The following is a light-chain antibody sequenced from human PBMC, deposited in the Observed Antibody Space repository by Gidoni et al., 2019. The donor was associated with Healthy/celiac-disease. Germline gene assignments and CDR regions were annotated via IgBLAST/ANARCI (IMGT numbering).Light chain of an antibody. CDR2: AAS. Sequence: DIQITPFPSSLSASVGDRVTLTCRASPSISSYLNWYQQKPGKAPKLLIYAASSLQSGVPSRFSGSGSGTDFTLTISSLQPEDFATYYCQQSYSTPWTFGQGTKVEIK. CDR1: PSISSY. J-gene: IGKJ1*01. CDR3: QQSYSTPWT. V-gene: IGKV1-39*01.